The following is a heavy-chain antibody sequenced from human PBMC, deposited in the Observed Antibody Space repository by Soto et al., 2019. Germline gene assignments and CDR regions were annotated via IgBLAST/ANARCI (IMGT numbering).Heavy chain of an antibody. D-gene: IGHD3-3*01. Sequence: QVQLQESGPGLVKPSQTLSLTCTVSGGSISSGGYYWSWIRQHPGKGLEWIEYIYYSGSTYYNPSLKSRVSISVDTSKNQFSLKLSSVTAADTAVYYCARGHDFWSAYYFDYWGQGTLVTVSS. CDR2: IYYSGST. CDR3: ARGHDFWSAYYFDY. J-gene: IGHJ4*02. CDR1: GGSISSGGYY. V-gene: IGHV4-31*03.